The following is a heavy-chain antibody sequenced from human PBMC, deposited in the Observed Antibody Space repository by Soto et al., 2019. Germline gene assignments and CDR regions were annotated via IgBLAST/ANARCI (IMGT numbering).Heavy chain of an antibody. V-gene: IGHV3-9*01. J-gene: IGHJ4*02. CDR2: ISWNSGSI. D-gene: IGHD1-26*01. Sequence: PGGSLRLSCAASGFTFDDYAMHWVRQAPGKGLEWVSGISWNSGSIGYADSVKGRFTISRDNAKNSLYLQMNSLRAEDTALYYCAKDLQWELQYYFDYWGQGTLVTVSS. CDR1: GFTFDDYA. CDR3: AKDLQWELQYYFDY.